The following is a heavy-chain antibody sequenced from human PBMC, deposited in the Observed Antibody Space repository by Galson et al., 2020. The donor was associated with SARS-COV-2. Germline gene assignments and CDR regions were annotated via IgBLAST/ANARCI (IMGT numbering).Heavy chain of an antibody. CDR3: AARGLLGEFPQ. V-gene: IGHV1-58*02. CDR1: GFTFTSSA. D-gene: IGHD3-16*01. J-gene: IGHJ4*02. Sequence: GESLKISCKASGFTFTSSAIQWVRQARGQRLEWIGWIVVGSGNTNYAQKFQERVTITRDMSTSTAYMELSSLRSEDTAVYYCAARGLLGEFPQWGQGTLVTVSS. CDR2: IVVGSGNT.